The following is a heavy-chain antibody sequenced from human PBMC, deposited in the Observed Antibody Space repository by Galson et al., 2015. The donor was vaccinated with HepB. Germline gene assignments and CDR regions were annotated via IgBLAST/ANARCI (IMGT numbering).Heavy chain of an antibody. V-gene: IGHV3-64D*06. J-gene: IGHJ4*02. D-gene: IGHD5-24*01. CDR3: VKAGGRWLQSPPYFDY. Sequence: LRLSCAASGFTLSSYAMHWVRQAPGKGLEYVSAISSNGGSTYYADSVKGRFTISRNNSKNTLYLQMSSLRAEDTAVYYCVKAGGRWLQSPPYFDYWGQGTLVTVSS. CDR2: ISSNGGST. CDR1: GFTLSSYA.